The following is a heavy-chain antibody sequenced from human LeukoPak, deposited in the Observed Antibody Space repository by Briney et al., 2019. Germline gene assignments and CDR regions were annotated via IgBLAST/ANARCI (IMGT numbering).Heavy chain of an antibody. Sequence: PSETLSLTCTVSGVSISSSSYYWGWIRQPPGKGLEWIGSIYYTRSTYYDPSLKSRVTISVDPSKNQFSLKLTSLTAADTAVYYCARQGSSGSYLEYWGQGTLVTVSS. V-gene: IGHV4-39*01. CDR1: GVSISSSSYY. CDR3: ARQGSSGSYLEY. J-gene: IGHJ4*02. D-gene: IGHD1-26*01. CDR2: IYYTRST.